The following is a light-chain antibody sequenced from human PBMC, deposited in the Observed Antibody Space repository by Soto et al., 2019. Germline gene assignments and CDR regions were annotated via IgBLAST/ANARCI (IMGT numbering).Light chain of an antibody. V-gene: IGLV2-8*01. J-gene: IGLJ1*01. Sequence: QSVLTQPPSASGCPGQSVTISCTGTSSDVGGYNYVSWYQQHPGKAPKLMIYEVSKRPSGVPDRFSGSKSGNTASLTVSGLQAEDETDYYCSSYAGSNNLVFGTGTKVTVL. CDR2: EVS. CDR1: SSDVGGYNY. CDR3: SSYAGSNNLV.